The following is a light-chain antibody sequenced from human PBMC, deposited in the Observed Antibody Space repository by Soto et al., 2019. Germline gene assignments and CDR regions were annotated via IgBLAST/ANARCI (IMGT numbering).Light chain of an antibody. CDR1: SSDVGGYNY. CDR3: SSYTRSSRGI. Sequence: QSALTQPASVSGSPGQSITISCTGTSSDVGGYNYVSWYQQHPGKAPKLMIYDVSNRPSGVSNRFSGSKSGNTASLTISGLQAEDEADYYCSSYTRSSRGIFGTGTKVTV. V-gene: IGLV2-14*01. CDR2: DVS. J-gene: IGLJ1*01.